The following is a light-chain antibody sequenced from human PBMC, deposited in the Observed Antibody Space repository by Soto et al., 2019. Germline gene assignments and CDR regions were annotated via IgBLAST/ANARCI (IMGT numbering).Light chain of an antibody. CDR1: QGISSW. V-gene: IGKV1D-12*01. CDR3: QQPNRLPIT. Sequence: DVQMTQSPSSVSASVGDRVTITCRASQGISSWLPWYQQKPGKAPKLLIYAESSLQSGFPSRFSRRGSGTDSAHPSSSLQSEDFATYHCQQPNRLPITFDQGTRVET. CDR2: AES. J-gene: IGKJ5*01.